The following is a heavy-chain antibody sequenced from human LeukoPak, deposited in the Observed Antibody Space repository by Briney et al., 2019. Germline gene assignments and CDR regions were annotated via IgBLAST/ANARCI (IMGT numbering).Heavy chain of an antibody. CDR1: GFTFSSHA. CDR2: ISKDGSIK. CDR3: VREQTIMAAAGLDY. J-gene: IGHJ4*02. Sequence: PGGSLRLSCAASGFTFSSHAMHWVRQAPGKGLEWVGIISKDGSIKYYADSMKGRLTMSRDNSRNTLYPQMNSLRAEDTSIYYCVREQTIMAAAGLDYWGQGTLVTVSS. D-gene: IGHD6-13*01. V-gene: IGHV3-30*01.